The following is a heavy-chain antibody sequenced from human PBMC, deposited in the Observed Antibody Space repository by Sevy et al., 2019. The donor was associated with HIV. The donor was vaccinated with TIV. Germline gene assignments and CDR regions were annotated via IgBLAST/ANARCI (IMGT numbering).Heavy chain of an antibody. Sequence: SETLSLTCTVSGGSINNYFWSWIRQPPGKGLEWIGYIYYGGSTNYNPSLKSRVTISVDTSKNQFSLKLSSVTAADTAVYYCARESIGAVGDFDYWGQGTLVTVSS. CDR2: IYYGGST. CDR1: GGSINNYF. D-gene: IGHD6-13*01. J-gene: IGHJ4*02. V-gene: IGHV4-59*01. CDR3: ARESIGAVGDFDY.